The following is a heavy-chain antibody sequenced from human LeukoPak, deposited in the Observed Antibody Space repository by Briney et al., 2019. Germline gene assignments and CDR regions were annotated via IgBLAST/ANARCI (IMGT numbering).Heavy chain of an antibody. CDR3: ARGEVVTGGFDP. CDR2: INHSGST. CDR1: GGSFSGYY. J-gene: IGHJ5*02. D-gene: IGHD1-14*01. Sequence: SETLSLTCAVYGGSFSGYYWSWIRQPPGKGLEWIGEINHSGSTNYNPSLKSRVTISVDTSKNQFSLELSSVTAADTAVYYCARGEVVTGGFDPWGQGTLVTVSS. V-gene: IGHV4-34*01.